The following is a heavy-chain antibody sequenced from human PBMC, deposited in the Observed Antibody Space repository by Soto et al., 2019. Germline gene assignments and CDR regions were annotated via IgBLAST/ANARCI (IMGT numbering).Heavy chain of an antibody. Sequence: SGTLSLASTLSGGCVWSGGFYGSLIRQPPGKGLEWIGYIYYSGSTNYNPSLKSRVTISVDTSKNQFSLKLSSVTAADTAVYYCARSVIVVVPAAIYFAYWGQGTLVTL. CDR2: IYYSGST. D-gene: IGHD2-2*02. CDR1: GGCVWSGGFY. CDR3: ARSVIVVVPAAIYFAY. V-gene: IGHV4-61*08. J-gene: IGHJ4*02.